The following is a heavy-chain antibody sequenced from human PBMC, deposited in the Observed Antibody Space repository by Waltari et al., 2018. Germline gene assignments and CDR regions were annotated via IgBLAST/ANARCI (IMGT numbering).Heavy chain of an antibody. Sequence: QLQLQESGSGLVKPSQTLSLTCAVSGGSISSGGYSWSWIRQPPGKGLEWIGYIYHIGSTYYNPSLKSRVTISVDRSKNQFSLKLSSVTAADTAVYYCARDFPYCSSTSCYTGGRYMDVWGKGTTVTISS. CDR1: GGSISSGGYS. V-gene: IGHV4-30-2*01. D-gene: IGHD2-2*02. CDR3: ARDFPYCSSTSCYTGGRYMDV. CDR2: IYHIGST. J-gene: IGHJ6*03.